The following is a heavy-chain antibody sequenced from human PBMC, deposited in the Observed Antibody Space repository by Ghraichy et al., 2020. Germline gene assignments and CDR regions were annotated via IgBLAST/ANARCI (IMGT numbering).Heavy chain of an antibody. Sequence: ASVKISCRASGYTFTSYGISWVRQAPGQGLEWMGWISAYNGNTNYAQKLQGRVTITTDTSTSTAYMELRSLRSDDTAVYYCARDKFEYNWNPLAPKFFDYWGQGTLVTVSS. D-gene: IGHD1-20*01. CDR1: GYTFTSYG. V-gene: IGHV1-18*01. CDR3: ARDKFEYNWNPLAPKFFDY. J-gene: IGHJ4*02. CDR2: ISAYNGNT.